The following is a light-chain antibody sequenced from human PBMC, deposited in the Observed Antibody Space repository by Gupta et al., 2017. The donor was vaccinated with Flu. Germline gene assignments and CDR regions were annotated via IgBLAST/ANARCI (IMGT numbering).Light chain of an antibody. CDR1: KLGDKF. J-gene: IGLJ2*01. CDR2: QDT. V-gene: IGLV3-1*01. CDR3: QVWDSSTGV. Sequence: SPGQTAVITCSGDKLGDKFACWYQQKPGQSPVLVIYQDTKRPSGIPERLSGSNSGNTATLTISGTQAMDEADYYCQVWDSSTGVFGGGTKVTVL.